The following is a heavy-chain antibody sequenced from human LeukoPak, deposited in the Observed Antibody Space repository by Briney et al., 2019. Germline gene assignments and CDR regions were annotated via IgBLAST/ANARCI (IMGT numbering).Heavy chain of an antibody. CDR1: GFTFSSYA. Sequence: GRSLRLPCAASGFTFSSYAMHWVRQAPGKGLEWVAVISYDGSNKYYADSVKGRFTISRDNSKNTLYLQMNSLRAEDTAVYYCARELGYPEDYWGQGTLVTVSS. D-gene: IGHD6-13*01. CDR2: ISYDGSNK. J-gene: IGHJ4*02. V-gene: IGHV3-30-3*01. CDR3: ARELGYPEDY.